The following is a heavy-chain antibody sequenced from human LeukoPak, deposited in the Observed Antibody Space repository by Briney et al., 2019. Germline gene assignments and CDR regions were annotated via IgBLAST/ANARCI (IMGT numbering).Heavy chain of an antibody. Sequence: ASVKVSCKASGYTFTGYYMHWVRQAPGQGLEWMGWINPNSGGTNYAQKFQGRVTMTRDTSISTAYMELSRLRSDDTAVYYCAREGYSSSWYYADYWGQGTLVTVSS. CDR1: GYTFTGYY. CDR2: INPNSGGT. D-gene: IGHD6-13*01. CDR3: AREGYSSSWYYADY. V-gene: IGHV1-2*02. J-gene: IGHJ4*02.